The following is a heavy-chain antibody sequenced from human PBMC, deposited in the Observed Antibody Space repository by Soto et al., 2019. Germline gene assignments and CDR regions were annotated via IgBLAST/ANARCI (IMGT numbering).Heavy chain of an antibody. CDR2: IKRKTDGGTT. CDR1: GFTFSNAW. J-gene: IGHJ4*02. Sequence: EVQLVESGGGLVKPGGSLRLSCAASGFTFSNAWMSWVRQAPGKGLEWVGRIKRKTDGGTTDYAAPVKGRFTISRDESKNTLYLQMNSLKIEDTAVYYCSTGRRNWGQGTLVTVSS. V-gene: IGHV3-15*01. CDR3: STGRRN.